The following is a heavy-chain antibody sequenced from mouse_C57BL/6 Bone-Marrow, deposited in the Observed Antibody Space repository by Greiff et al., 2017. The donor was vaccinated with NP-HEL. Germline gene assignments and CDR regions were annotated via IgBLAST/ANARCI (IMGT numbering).Heavy chain of an antibody. CDR1: GYTFTSYW. J-gene: IGHJ1*03. V-gene: IGHV1-64*01. CDR2: IPPNSGST. D-gene: IGHD1-1*01. CDR3: EGRGWYFDV. Sequence: QVQLQQPGAELVKPGASVKLSCKASGYTFTSYWMHWVKQRPGQGLEWIGMIPPNSGSTNYNEKFKSKATLTVDKSSSTAYLQLSRLTSEDAAVYYCEGRGWYFDVWGTGTTVTVSS.